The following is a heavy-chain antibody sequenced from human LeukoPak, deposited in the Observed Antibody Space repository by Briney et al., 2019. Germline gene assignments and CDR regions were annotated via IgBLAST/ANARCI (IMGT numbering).Heavy chain of an antibody. CDR2: INHSGST. J-gene: IGHJ3*02. V-gene: IGHV4-34*01. CDR3: ARVGSGAPPDIDI. CDR1: GGSFSGYY. D-gene: IGHD1-14*01. Sequence: SETLSLTCAVYGGSFSGYYWSWIRQPPGKGLEWIGEINHSGSTNYNPSLKSRVTISVDTSKNQFSLKLSSVTAADTAVYYCARVGSGAPPDIDIWGQGTMVTVSS.